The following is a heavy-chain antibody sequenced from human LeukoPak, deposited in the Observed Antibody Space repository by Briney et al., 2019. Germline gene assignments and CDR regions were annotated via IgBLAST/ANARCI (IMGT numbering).Heavy chain of an antibody. CDR3: GRLTWGFWFDP. J-gene: IGHJ5*02. D-gene: IGHD7-27*01. CDR1: GGSISSYY. Sequence: SETLSLTCTVSGGSISSYYWSWIRQPPGKGLEWIGYIYYSGSTNYNPSLKSRVTISVDTSKNQFSLKLSSVTAADTAVYYCGRLTWGFWFDPWGQGTLVTVSS. V-gene: IGHV4-59*08. CDR2: IYYSGST.